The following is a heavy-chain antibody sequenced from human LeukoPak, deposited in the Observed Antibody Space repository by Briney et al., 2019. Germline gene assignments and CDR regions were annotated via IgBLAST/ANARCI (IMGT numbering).Heavy chain of an antibody. Sequence: ASVKVSCRASGYTFTSYYVHWVRQAPGQGLEWVGIINPSGGSTRYAQKFQGRVTMTWDTSTSTVYMELSSLRSEDTAVYYCARTKTVTQYCFDYRGQGTLVTVSS. CDR3: ARTKTVTQYCFDY. CDR2: INPSGGST. J-gene: IGHJ4*02. D-gene: IGHD4-23*01. V-gene: IGHV1-46*01. CDR1: GYTFTSYY.